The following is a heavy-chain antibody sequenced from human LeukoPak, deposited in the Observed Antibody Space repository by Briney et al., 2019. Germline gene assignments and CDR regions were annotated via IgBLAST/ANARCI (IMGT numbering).Heavy chain of an antibody. CDR3: ARGRVTRITAQHRWYFDF. CDR2: INHSGST. J-gene: IGHJ4*02. Sequence: SETLSLTCAVYGGSFSGYYWSWIRQPPGKGLEWIGEINHSGSTNYNPSPKSRVTISVDTSKNQFSLKLSSVTAADTAVYYCARGRVTRITAQHRWYFDFWGQGTLVTVSS. D-gene: IGHD6-25*01. V-gene: IGHV4-34*01. CDR1: GGSFSGYY.